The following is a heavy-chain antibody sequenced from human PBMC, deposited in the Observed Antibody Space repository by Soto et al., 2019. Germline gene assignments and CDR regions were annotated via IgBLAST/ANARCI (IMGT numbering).Heavy chain of an antibody. D-gene: IGHD2-2*01. Sequence: GGSLRLSCAASGFTFSSYWMHWVRQAPGKGLVWVSRINSDGSSTSYADSVKGRFTISRDNAKNTLYLQMNSLRVEDTAVYYCARDFRYQLLFTRYYYCYYGMDVWGQGTTVTVSS. CDR2: INSDGSST. CDR3: ARDFRYQLLFTRYYYCYYGMDV. CDR1: GFTFSSYW. V-gene: IGHV3-74*01. J-gene: IGHJ6*02.